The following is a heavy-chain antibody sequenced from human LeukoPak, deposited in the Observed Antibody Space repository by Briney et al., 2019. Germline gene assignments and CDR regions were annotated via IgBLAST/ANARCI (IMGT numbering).Heavy chain of an antibody. D-gene: IGHD2-15*01. J-gene: IGHJ4*02. CDR1: GGSISSNNHC. CDR3: ARHLTSRRWYFDY. V-gene: IGHV4-39*01. Sequence: SETLSLTCSVSGGSISSNNHCWGGIPQPPGKGLGWIGSMCYGGGTYYNQSLKSRLTISVDTSKNQFSLDLTSVTAADTAVYYCARHLTSRRWYFDYWGQGTQVTVSS. CDR2: MCYGGGT.